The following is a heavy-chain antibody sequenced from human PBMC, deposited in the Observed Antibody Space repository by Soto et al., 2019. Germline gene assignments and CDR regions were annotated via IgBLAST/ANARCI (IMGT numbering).Heavy chain of an antibody. J-gene: IGHJ4*02. CDR2: IYYSGST. CDR3: ARRGAAYDFWSGSLDYFDY. V-gene: IGHV4-39*01. Sequence: SETLSLTCTVSGGSISSSSYYWGWIRKPPGKGLEWIGSIYYSGSTYYNPSLKSRVTISVDTSKNQFSLKLSSVTAANTAVYYCARRGAAYDFWSGSLDYFDYWCQGTLVTVSS. D-gene: IGHD3-3*01. CDR1: GGSISSSSYY.